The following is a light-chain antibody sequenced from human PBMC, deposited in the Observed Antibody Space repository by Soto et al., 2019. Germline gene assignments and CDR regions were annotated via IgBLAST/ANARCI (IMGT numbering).Light chain of an antibody. CDR3: QQYYSSPRP. CDR2: AAS. J-gene: IGKJ1*01. Sequence: AIRMTQSPSSLSASTGDRVTITCRASQGISTYLAWYQQKPGKAPKLLIYAASTLQSGVPSRFSGRGSGTDFTLTFSCLQAKDFATYYCQQYYSSPRPFGQGTNVDIK. CDR1: QGISTY. V-gene: IGKV1-8*01.